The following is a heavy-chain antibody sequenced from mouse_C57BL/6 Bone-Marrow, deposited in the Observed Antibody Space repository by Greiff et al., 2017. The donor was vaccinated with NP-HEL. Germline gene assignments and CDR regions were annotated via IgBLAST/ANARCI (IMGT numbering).Heavy chain of an antibody. J-gene: IGHJ2*01. CDR1: GFTFSDYG. CDR2: ISNLAYSI. V-gene: IGHV5-15*01. D-gene: IGHD2-1*01. CDR3: ARLYYGNRSYYFDY. Sequence: EVKVVESGGGLVQPGGSLKLSCAASGFTFSDYGMAWVRQAPRKGPEWVAFISNLAYSIYYADTVTGRFTISRENAKNTLYLEMSSLRSEDTAMYYCARLYYGNRSYYFDYWGQGTTLTVSS.